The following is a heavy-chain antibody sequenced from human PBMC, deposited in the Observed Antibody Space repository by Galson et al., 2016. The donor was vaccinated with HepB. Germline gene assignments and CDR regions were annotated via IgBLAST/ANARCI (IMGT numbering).Heavy chain of an antibody. CDR2: ISWNSDSI. D-gene: IGHD6-13*01. V-gene: IGHV3-9*01. J-gene: IGHJ4*02. Sequence: SLRLSCAASGFIFDDFAMHWVRQPPGKGLEWVSGISWNSDSIDYAVSVEGRFTISRDNAKNSVYLQMNSLRPEDTALYYCAKMAAASGVNYFDYWGQGTVVTVSS. CDR1: GFIFDDFA. CDR3: AKMAAASGVNYFDY.